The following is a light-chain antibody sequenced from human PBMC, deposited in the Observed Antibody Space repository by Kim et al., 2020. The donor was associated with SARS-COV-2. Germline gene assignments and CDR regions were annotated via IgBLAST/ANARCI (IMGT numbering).Light chain of an antibody. CDR2: NNN. Sequence: QSVLTQPPSASGTPGQTVTISCSGSSSNLGGNVVNWYQYVPGTTPKLLIFNNNERPSGVPDRFSGSKSGTSASLTISGLQSEDETDYFCAAWDDSLNGVVFGGGTKVTVL. J-gene: IGLJ2*01. V-gene: IGLV1-44*01. CDR3: AAWDDSLNGVV. CDR1: SSNLGGNV.